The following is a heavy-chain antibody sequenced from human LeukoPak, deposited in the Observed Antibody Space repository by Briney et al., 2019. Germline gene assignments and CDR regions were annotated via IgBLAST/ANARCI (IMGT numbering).Heavy chain of an antibody. V-gene: IGHV4-34*01. CDR1: GGSFSGYY. CDR3: ARVDQWLVRGNDY. Sequence: SETLSLTCAVYGGSFSGYYWSWIRQPPGKGLEWIGEINHSGSTNYNPSLKSRVTISVDTSKNQFSLKLSSVTAADTAVYYCARVDQWLVRGNDYWGQGTLVTVSS. CDR2: INHSGST. D-gene: IGHD6-19*01. J-gene: IGHJ4*02.